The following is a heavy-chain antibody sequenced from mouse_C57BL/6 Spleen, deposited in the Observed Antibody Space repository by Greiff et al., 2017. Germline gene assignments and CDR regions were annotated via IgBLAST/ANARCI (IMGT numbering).Heavy chain of an antibody. D-gene: IGHD1-1*01. CDR3: TRGTTVADY. V-gene: IGHV1-15*01. J-gene: IGHJ2*01. Sequence: QVQLKESGAELVRPGASVTLSCKASGYTFTDYEMHWVKQTPVHGLEWIGAIDPETGGTAYNQKFKGKAILTADKSSSTAYMELRSLTSEDSAVYYCTRGTTVADYWGQGTTLTVSS. CDR1: GYTFTDYE. CDR2: IDPETGGT.